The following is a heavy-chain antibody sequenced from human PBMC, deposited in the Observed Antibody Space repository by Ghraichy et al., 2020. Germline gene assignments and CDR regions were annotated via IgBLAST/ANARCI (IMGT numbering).Heavy chain of an antibody. D-gene: IGHD3-10*01. CDR1: GFTFSDYY. CDR2: ISSSSSYT. Sequence: GGSLRLSCAASGFTFSDYYMSWIRQAPGKGLEWVSYISSSSSYTNYADSVKGRFTISRDNAKNSLYLQMNSLRAEDTAVYYCARESPPRVGGLWFGISGYGMDVWGQGTTVTVSS. J-gene: IGHJ6*02. V-gene: IGHV3-11*06. CDR3: ARESPPRVGGLWFGISGYGMDV.